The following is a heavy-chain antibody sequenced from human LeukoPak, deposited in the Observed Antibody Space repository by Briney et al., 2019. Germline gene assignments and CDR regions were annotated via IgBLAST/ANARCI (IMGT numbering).Heavy chain of an antibody. CDR2: ISYDGSNK. V-gene: IGHV3-30-3*01. CDR3: ARLYDSSGIDMNFDY. CDR1: GFTFSSYA. Sequence: PGGSLRLSCAASGFTFSSYAMHWVRQAPGKGLEWVAVISYDGSNKYYADSVKGRFTISRDNSKNTLYLQMNSLRAEDTAVYYCARLYDSSGIDMNFDYWGQGTLVTVSS. J-gene: IGHJ4*02. D-gene: IGHD3-22*01.